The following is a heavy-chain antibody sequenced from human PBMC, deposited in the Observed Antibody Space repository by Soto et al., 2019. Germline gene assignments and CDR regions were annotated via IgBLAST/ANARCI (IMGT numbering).Heavy chain of an antibody. Sequence: PSETLSLTCTVSGGSISSGGYYWSWIRQHPGKGLEWIAYIYDTGISGYTPSTSYNPSLKSRVTMSVDTSKSQFSLKLTSVTAADTAVYYCARDAGGPADYWGQGTLVTVSS. CDR3: ARDAGGPADY. CDR2: IYDTGISGYTPST. J-gene: IGHJ4*02. CDR1: GGSISSGGYY. V-gene: IGHV4-61*08. D-gene: IGHD2-15*01.